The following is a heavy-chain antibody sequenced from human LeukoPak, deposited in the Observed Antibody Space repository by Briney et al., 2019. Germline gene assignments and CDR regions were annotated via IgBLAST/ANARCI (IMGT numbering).Heavy chain of an antibody. J-gene: IGHJ4*02. V-gene: IGHV4-34*01. D-gene: IGHD3-3*01. CDR2: INHSGST. CDR3: ARGSTRFLEWLLSTPRDYYFDY. CDR1: GGSFSGYY. Sequence: SETLSLTCAVYGGSFSGYYWSWIRQPPGKGLEWIGEINHSGSTNYNPSLKSRVTISVDPSKNQFSLKLSSVAAGDAAVYYCARGSTRFLEWLLSTPRDYYFDYWGQGTLVTVSS.